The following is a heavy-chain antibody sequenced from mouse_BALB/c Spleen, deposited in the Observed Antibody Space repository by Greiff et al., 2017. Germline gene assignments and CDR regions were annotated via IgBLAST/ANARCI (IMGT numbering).Heavy chain of an antibody. CDR2: ISNGGGST. CDR3: ARSAPITTATMDY. CDR1: GFTFSSYT. D-gene: IGHD1-2*01. Sequence: EVQGVESGGGLVQPGGSLKLSCAASGFTFSSYTMSWVRQTPEKRLEWVAYISNGGGSTYYPDTVKGRFTISRDNAKNTLYLQMSSLKSEDTAMYYCARSAPITTATMDYWGQGTSVTVAS. J-gene: IGHJ4*01. V-gene: IGHV5-12-2*01.